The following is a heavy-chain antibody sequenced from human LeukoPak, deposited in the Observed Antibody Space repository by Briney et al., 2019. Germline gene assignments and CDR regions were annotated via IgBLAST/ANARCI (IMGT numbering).Heavy chain of an antibody. J-gene: IGHJ4*02. CDR2: VNPSSGVT. Sequence: ASVKVSCKAFGYAFTSYYIHWVRQATGQGLEWMGWVNPSSGVTRYAQKFQARVTMTRNTSISTAYMELSSLRSEDTAVYYCAKNYDFLTGYANWGQGTLVTVSS. D-gene: IGHD3-9*01. V-gene: IGHV1-8*01. CDR1: GYAFTSYY. CDR3: AKNYDFLTGYAN.